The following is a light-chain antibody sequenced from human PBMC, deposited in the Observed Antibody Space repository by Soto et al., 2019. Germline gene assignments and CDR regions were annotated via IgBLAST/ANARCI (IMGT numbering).Light chain of an antibody. J-gene: IGKJ2*01. CDR1: QRITTY. V-gene: IGKV1-39*01. CDR3: QQTYSTPYT. Sequence: HMTQSPSSLSASVGDRITVTCRASQRITTYVNWYQLKPGEAPKLLISTSGTLQRGVPSRFSGIGSGTDFTLTITGLQPADFATYFCQQTYSTPYTFGQGTKLEIK. CDR2: TSG.